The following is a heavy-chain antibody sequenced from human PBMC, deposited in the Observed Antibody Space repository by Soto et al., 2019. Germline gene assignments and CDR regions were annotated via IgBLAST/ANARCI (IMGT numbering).Heavy chain of an antibody. J-gene: IGHJ4*02. CDR1: GYTFTSYD. D-gene: IGHD3-10*01. CDR2: MNPNSGNT. CDR3: AITHLRFGEHHY. Sequence: QVQLVQSGAEVKKPGASVKVSCKASGYTFTSYDINWVRQATGQGLEWMGWMNPNSGNTGYAQKFQGRVTMTRNTSRSTAYMELSSLRSEDTAVHYCAITHLRFGEHHYWGQGTLVTVSS. V-gene: IGHV1-8*01.